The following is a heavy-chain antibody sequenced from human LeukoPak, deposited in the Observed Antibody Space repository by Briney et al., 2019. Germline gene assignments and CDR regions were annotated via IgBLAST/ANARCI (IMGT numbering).Heavy chain of an antibody. V-gene: IGHV3-23*01. CDR3: ATTPGYSSGWYESGFGY. J-gene: IGHJ4*02. CDR2: ISGSGGST. CDR1: GFTFSSYA. Sequence: PGGSLRLSCAASGFTFSSYAMSWVRQAPGKGLEWVSAISGSGGSTYYADSVKGRFTISRDNSKNTLYLQMNSLRAEDTAVYYCATTPGYSSGWYESGFGYWGQGTLVTFSS. D-gene: IGHD6-19*01.